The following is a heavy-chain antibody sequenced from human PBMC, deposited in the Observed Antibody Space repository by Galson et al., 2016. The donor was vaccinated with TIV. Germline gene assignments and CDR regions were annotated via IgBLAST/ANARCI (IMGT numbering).Heavy chain of an antibody. V-gene: IGHV1-69*02. Sequence: SVKVSCKASGGTFSTYTINWVRQAPGQGLQWLGRIIPVLGMTNYAQRLQGRATITADRSTSTAYMELSSLRSDDTAVYYCARGDTGRHYEAYFDSWDQGTVVTVSS. D-gene: IGHD3-3*01. J-gene: IGHJ4*02. CDR2: IIPVLGMT. CDR3: ARGDTGRHYEAYFDS. CDR1: GGTFSTYT.